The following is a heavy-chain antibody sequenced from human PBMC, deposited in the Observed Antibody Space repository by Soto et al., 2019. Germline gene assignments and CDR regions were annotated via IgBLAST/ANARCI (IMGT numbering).Heavy chain of an antibody. V-gene: IGHV6-1*01. Sequence: PSQTLSLTCDISGDIVSSNTAAWGWVRLSPSRGLEWLGRTFYRSQWYNDYAESLKGRISVMVDTSKNQFSLQLSSVTPDDTAIYFCYREQFYTDRGGYHYDGYFDLWGKGTPVTVSS. CDR2: TFYRSQWYN. CDR1: GDIVSSNTAA. J-gene: IGHJ4*02. CDR3: YREQFYTDRGGYHYDGYFDL. D-gene: IGHD3-22*01.